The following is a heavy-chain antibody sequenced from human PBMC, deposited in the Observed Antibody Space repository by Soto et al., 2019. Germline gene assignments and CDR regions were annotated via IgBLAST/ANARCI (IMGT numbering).Heavy chain of an antibody. Sequence: EVQLLESGGGLVQPGGSLRLSCAASGFTFSSYAMSWVRQAPGKGLEWVSAISGSGGSTYYADSVKGRFTISRDNSKNTLYLQMNSLRAEDTAVYYCAKNIVVVVAANYYYGMDVWGQGTTVTVSS. V-gene: IGHV3-23*01. J-gene: IGHJ6*02. CDR1: GFTFSSYA. D-gene: IGHD2-15*01. CDR2: ISGSGGST. CDR3: AKNIVVVVAANYYYGMDV.